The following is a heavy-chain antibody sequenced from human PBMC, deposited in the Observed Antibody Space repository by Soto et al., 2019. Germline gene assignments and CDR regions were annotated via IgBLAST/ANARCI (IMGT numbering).Heavy chain of an antibody. D-gene: IGHD3-22*01. V-gene: IGHV3-33*01. J-gene: IGHJ4*02. Sequence: QVQLVESGGGVVQPGRSLRLSCAASGFTFSSYGMHWVRQAPGKGLEWVAVIWYDGSNKYYADSMKGRFTISRDNSKNTLYLQMNSLRAEDTAVYYCARPTPDYDSSGYVDYFDYWGQGTLVTVSS. CDR2: IWYDGSNK. CDR3: ARPTPDYDSSGYVDYFDY. CDR1: GFTFSSYG.